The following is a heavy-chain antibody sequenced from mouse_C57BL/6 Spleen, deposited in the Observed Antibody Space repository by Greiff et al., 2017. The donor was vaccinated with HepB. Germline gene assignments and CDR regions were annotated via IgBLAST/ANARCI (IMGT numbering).Heavy chain of an antibody. J-gene: IGHJ3*01. Sequence: EVQLQQSGPELVKPGASVKIPCKASGYTFTDYNMDWVKQSHGKSLEWIGDINPNNGGTIYNQKFKGKATLTVTKSSSKAYMELRSLTSEDTAVYYCASSGCDEFAYWGQGTLVTVAA. CDR2: INPNNGGT. V-gene: IGHV1-18*01. CDR3: ASSGCDEFAY. CDR1: GYTFTDYN.